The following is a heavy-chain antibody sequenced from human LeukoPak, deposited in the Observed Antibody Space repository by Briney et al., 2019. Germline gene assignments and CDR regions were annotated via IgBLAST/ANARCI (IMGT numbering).Heavy chain of an antibody. CDR1: GGFITAYY. Sequence: SETLSLTCTVSGGFITAYYWSWIRQPPGKGLGWIGYVYYSGSTEYNPSLRSRITISLEMSKQQFSLNLTSVTAADTAIYYCASNTGTVFDYWGQGALVTVSS. D-gene: IGHD7-27*01. V-gene: IGHV4-59*01. CDR3: ASNTGTVFDY. CDR2: VYYSGST. J-gene: IGHJ4*02.